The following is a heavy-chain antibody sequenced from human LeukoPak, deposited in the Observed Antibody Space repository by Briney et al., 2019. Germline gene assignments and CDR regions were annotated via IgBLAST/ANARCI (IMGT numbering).Heavy chain of an antibody. J-gene: IGHJ4*02. V-gene: IGHV3-23*01. CDR3: AKEGHKHGIPYFDC. CDR2: ISGSGGST. Sequence: GGSLRLSCAASGFTFSSYAMSWVRQAPGKGLEWVSVISGSGGSTYYADSVKGRFTISRDNSRNTLYLQMNSLRADDTAVYYCAKEGHKHGIPYFDCWGQGALVTVSS. CDR1: GFTFSSYA. D-gene: IGHD2-8*01.